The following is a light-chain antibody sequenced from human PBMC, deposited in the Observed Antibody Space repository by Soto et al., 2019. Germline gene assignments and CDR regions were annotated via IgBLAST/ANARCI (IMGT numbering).Light chain of an antibody. CDR3: QQYNQWPPYT. V-gene: IGKV3-15*01. Sequence: EIVMTQSPAIMSVSPGERATLFCRASQSVGRTLAWYQQKPGQSPRLLVYGASTRANGTPARFSGSGSGTEFTLTISSLQSEDVAVYYSQQYNQWPPYTFGQGTKVDIK. J-gene: IGKJ2*01. CDR1: QSVGRT. CDR2: GAS.